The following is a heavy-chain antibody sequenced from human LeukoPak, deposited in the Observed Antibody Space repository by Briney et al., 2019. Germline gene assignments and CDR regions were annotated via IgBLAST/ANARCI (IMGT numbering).Heavy chain of an antibody. J-gene: IGHJ4*02. Sequence: SETLSLTCAVYGGSFSGYYWSWIRQPPGKGLEWIGEINHSGSTNYNPSLKSRVTISVDTSKNQFSLKLSSVTAADTAVYYCASGNYYDSGSYFLLWGQGTLVTVSS. CDR2: INHSGST. CDR1: GGSFSGYY. CDR3: ASGNYYDSGSYFLL. D-gene: IGHD3-10*01. V-gene: IGHV4-34*01.